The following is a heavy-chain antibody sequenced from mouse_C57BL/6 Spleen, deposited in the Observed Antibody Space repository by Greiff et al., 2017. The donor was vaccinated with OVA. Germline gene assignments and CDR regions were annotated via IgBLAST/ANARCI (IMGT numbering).Heavy chain of an antibody. D-gene: IGHD1-1*01. CDR3: ARGSFFDY. Sequence: EVKLVESGGGLVKPGGSLKLSCAASGFTFSDYGMHWVRQAPEKGLEWVAYISSGSSTISYADTVKGRFTISRDNAKNTLFLQMTSLRSEYTAMYYCARGSFFDYWGQGTTLTVSS. CDR2: ISSGSSTI. V-gene: IGHV5-17*01. J-gene: IGHJ2*01. CDR1: GFTFSDYG.